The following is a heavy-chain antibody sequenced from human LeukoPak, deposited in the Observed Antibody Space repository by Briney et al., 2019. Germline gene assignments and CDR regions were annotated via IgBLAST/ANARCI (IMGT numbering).Heavy chain of an antibody. Sequence: PGGSLRLSCAASGFTFSSYWMHWVRQAPGKGLVWVSRINSDGSSTDYADSVKGRFTISRDNAKNTLYLQMNSLRAEDTAVYYCARDRRGWSYYFDYWGQGTLVTVSS. V-gene: IGHV3-74*01. CDR1: GFTFSSYW. J-gene: IGHJ4*02. D-gene: IGHD6-19*01. CDR2: INSDGSST. CDR3: ARDRRGWSYYFDY.